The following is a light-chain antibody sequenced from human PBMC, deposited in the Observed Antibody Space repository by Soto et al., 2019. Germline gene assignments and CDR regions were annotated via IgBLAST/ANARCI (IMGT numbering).Light chain of an antibody. CDR1: QSIRSSY. CDR2: GAS. J-gene: IGKJ4*01. Sequence: EIVLTQSPGTLSLSPGERATLSCRASQSIRSSYLAWYQQKPGQAPRLLIYGASSRATGIADRFSGSGSGTAFTLTISRLEPEDFAVYYCQQYDNSPLTFGGGTKVEI. V-gene: IGKV3-20*01. CDR3: QQYDNSPLT.